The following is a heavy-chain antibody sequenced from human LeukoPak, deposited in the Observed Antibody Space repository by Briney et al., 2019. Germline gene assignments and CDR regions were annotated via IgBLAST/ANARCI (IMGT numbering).Heavy chain of an antibody. CDR1: GFTFSTYA. D-gene: IGHD3-22*01. CDR2: ISYDGSNK. Sequence: GGSLRLSCAASGFTFSTYAMHWVRQAPGKGLEWVAVISYDGSNKYYADSVKGRFTISRDNSKNTLYLQMNSLRAEDTAVYYCARDFWYYYDSSGYYYWGQGTLVTVSS. V-gene: IGHV3-30*04. CDR3: ARDFWYYYDSSGYYY. J-gene: IGHJ4*02.